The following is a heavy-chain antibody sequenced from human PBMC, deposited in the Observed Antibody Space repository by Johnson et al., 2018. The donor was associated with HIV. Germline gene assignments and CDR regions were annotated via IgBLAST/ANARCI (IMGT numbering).Heavy chain of an antibody. D-gene: IGHD3-16*01. CDR3: AKDRWEFFWGGGEASHEAFDI. J-gene: IGHJ3*02. Sequence: QVQLVESGGGVVQPGGSLRLSCAASGFAFSSYGMHWVRQAPGKGLEWVTFIRYDGSNEYYADSVKGRFTISRDNSENTLYLQMSSRRAEDTALYYCAKDRWEFFWGGGEASHEAFDIWGQGTMFTVSS. CDR1: GFAFSSYG. V-gene: IGHV3-30*02. CDR2: IRYDGSNE.